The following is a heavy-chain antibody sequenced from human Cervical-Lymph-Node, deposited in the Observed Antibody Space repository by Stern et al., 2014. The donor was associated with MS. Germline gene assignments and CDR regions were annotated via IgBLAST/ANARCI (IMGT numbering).Heavy chain of an antibody. CDR2: IFTVFGTP. CDR1: GGTFSKFP. CDR3: ALSSETSDRWYSLGYDL. Sequence: QVQLGQSGAEVTKPGSSVKVSCKASGGTFSKFPSSWVRQAPGQGLEWMGGIFTVFGTPTYAQEVRGRVTITADVSTSTVYMELSSLRSDDTAVYYCALSSETSDRWYSLGYDLWGQGTLVTVSS. V-gene: IGHV1-69*01. D-gene: IGHD6-13*01. J-gene: IGHJ5*02.